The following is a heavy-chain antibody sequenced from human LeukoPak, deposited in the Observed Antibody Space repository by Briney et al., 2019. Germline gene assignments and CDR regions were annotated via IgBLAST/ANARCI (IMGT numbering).Heavy chain of an antibody. CDR3: ARTGGLTLYYYYYGMDV. V-gene: IGHV1-3*01. D-gene: IGHD3-16*01. Sequence: ASVKVSCKASGYTFTSYAMHWVRQAPGQRLEWMGWINAGNGNTKYSQKFQGRVTITRDTSASTAYMELSSLRSEDTAVYYCARTGGLTLYYYYYGMDVWGQGTTVTVSS. J-gene: IGHJ6*02. CDR2: INAGNGNT. CDR1: GYTFTSYA.